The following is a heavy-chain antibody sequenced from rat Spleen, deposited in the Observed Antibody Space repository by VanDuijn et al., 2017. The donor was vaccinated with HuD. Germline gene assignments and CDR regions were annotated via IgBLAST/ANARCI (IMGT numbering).Heavy chain of an antibody. J-gene: IGHJ3*01. CDR3: TRSYGGYSSNWFPY. D-gene: IGHD1-11*01. Sequence: QVQLKESGPGLVQPSQTLSLTCTVSGFSLSSYGVIWVRQPPGKGLEWMGAIWSGGSTDYNSALKSRLTITRDTSKSQVFLKMNSQQTDDTAIYFCTRSYGGYSSNWFPYWGQGTLVTVSS. CDR1: GFSLSSYG. CDR2: IWSGGST. V-gene: IGHV2-15*01.